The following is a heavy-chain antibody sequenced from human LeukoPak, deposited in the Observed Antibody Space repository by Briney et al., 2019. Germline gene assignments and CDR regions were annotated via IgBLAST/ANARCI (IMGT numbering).Heavy chain of an antibody. CDR3: VKDISRYSGYY. CDR1: GFTFSSYA. J-gene: IGHJ4*02. Sequence: GGSLRLSYSASGFTFSSYAMHWVRQAPGKGLEYVSAISSNGGSTYYADSVKGRFTISRDNSKNTLYLQMSSLRAEDTAVYYCVKDISRYSGYYWGQGTLVTVSS. D-gene: IGHD5-12*01. V-gene: IGHV3-64D*06. CDR2: ISSNGGST.